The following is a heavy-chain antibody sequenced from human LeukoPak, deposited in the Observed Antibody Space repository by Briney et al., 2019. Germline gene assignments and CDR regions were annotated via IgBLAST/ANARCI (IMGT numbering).Heavy chain of an antibody. CDR1: GGSISSYH. V-gene: IGHV4-59*12. Sequence: NSSETLSLTCTVSGGSISSYHWSWIRQPPGKGLEWIASIQYSGSTNYSPSLRSRVTISVDTSKNQFSLKLSSVTAADTAVYYCATYSYGSGYDYWGQGTLVTVSS. J-gene: IGHJ4*02. CDR3: ATYSYGSGYDY. CDR2: IQYSGST. D-gene: IGHD5-18*01.